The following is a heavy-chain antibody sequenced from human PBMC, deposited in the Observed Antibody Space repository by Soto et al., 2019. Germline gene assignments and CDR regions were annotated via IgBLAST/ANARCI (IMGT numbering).Heavy chain of an antibody. CDR1: GFTFSSYG. Sequence: GGSLRLSCAASGFTFSSYGMHWVRQAPGKGLEWVAVIWYDGSNKYYADSVKGRFTISRDNSKNTLYLQMNSLRAEDTAVYYCARGGSWVLGSGWAPSNSSDPWGQGPLVTVSS. V-gene: IGHV3-33*01. CDR3: ARGGSWVLGSGWAPSNSSDP. CDR2: IWYDGSNK. J-gene: IGHJ5*02. D-gene: IGHD6-19*01.